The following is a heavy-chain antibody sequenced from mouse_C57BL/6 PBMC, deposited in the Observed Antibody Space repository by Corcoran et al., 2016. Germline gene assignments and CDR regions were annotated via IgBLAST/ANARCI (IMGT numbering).Heavy chain of an antibody. D-gene: IGHD1-1*01. CDR1: GYTFTNYG. CDR2: INTYSGVP. CDR3: ARYYYGSSYSFDY. Sequence: QIQLVRSGPELKKPGETVKISCKASGYTFTNYGLSWVKQAPGKGLKWMGWINTYSGVPTYADDFKGRFAFSLETSASTAYLQINNLKNEDTATYFCARYYYGSSYSFDYWGQGTTLTVSS. V-gene: IGHV9-3*01. J-gene: IGHJ2*01.